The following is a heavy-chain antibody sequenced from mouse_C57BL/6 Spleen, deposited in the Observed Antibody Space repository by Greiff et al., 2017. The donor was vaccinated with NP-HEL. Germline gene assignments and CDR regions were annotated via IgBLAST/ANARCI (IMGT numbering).Heavy chain of an antibody. CDR3: ARSSITTVAPYYFDY. D-gene: IGHD1-1*01. V-gene: IGHV1-82*01. CDR2: IYPGDGDT. J-gene: IGHJ2*01. Sequence: LVESGPELVKPGASVKISCKASGYAFSSSWMNWVKQRPGKGLEWIGRIYPGDGDTNYNGKFKGKATLTADKSSSTAYMQLSSLTSEDSAVYFCARSSITTVAPYYFDYWGQGTTLTVSS. CDR1: GYAFSSSW.